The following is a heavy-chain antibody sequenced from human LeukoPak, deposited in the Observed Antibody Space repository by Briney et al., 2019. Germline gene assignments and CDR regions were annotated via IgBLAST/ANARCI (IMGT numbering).Heavy chain of an antibody. D-gene: IGHD3-22*01. CDR2: INHSGST. V-gene: IGHV4-34*01. CDR1: GGSFSGYY. Sequence: PSETLSLTCAVYGGSFSGYYWSWIRQPPGKGLEWIGEINHSGSTNYNPSLKSRVTISVDTSKNQFSLKLSSVTAADTAVYYCAREAFGRSVYYHDSSGYYSEWGQGTLVTVSS. J-gene: IGHJ4*02. CDR3: AREAFGRSVYYHDSSGYYSE.